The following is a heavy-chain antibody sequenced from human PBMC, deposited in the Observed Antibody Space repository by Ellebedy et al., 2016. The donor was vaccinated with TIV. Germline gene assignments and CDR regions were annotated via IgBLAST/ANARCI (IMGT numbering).Heavy chain of an antibody. CDR1: GYSFTSYW. D-gene: IGHD3-10*01. Sequence: GESLKISXKGSGYSFTSYWISWVRQMPGKGLEWMGRIDPSDSYTNYSPSFQGHVTISADKSISTAYLQWSSLKASDTAMYYCARHSGLRLATFGWGQGTLVTVSS. V-gene: IGHV5-10-1*01. CDR2: IDPSDSYT. J-gene: IGHJ4*02. CDR3: ARHSGLRLATFG.